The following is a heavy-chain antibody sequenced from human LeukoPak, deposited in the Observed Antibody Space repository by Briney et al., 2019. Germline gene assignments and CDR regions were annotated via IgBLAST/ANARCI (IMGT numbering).Heavy chain of an antibody. CDR1: GFIFSNYA. Sequence: PGGSLRLSCAASGFIFSNYAMRWVRQAPGKGLEWVAVISYDGSNKYYIDSVKGRFTISRDNSQNTLYLQMNSLRADDTAVYYCATHYYDSSGYLSPDYWGQGTLVTVSS. V-gene: IGHV3-30*04. D-gene: IGHD3-22*01. CDR2: ISYDGSNK. CDR3: ATHYYDSSGYLSPDY. J-gene: IGHJ4*02.